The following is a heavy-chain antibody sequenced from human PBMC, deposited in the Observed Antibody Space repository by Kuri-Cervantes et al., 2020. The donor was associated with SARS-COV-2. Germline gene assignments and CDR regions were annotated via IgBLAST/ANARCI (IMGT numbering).Heavy chain of an antibody. CDR2: IYYSGST. D-gene: IGHD4-17*01. CDR1: GGSISSHY. Sequence: ESLKISCTVSGGSISSHYWSWIRQPPGKGLEWIGYIYYSGSTNYNPSLKSRVTISVDTSKNQFSLKLSSVTAADTAVYYCARIFYGDYVWSWGQGTLVTVSS. V-gene: IGHV4-59*11. CDR3: ARIFYGDYVWS. J-gene: IGHJ5*02.